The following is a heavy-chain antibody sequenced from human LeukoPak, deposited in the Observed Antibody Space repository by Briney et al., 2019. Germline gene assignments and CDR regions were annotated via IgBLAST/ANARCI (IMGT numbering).Heavy chain of an antibody. D-gene: IGHD6-6*01. J-gene: IGHJ6*03. Sequence: SETLSLTCTVSGGSISNYYWSWIRQPAGKGLEWIGRIYSSGSTYYNPSLKSRDTISVDRSKNQFSLKLSSVTAADTAVYYCARVVRYSSSSWYYYYMDVWGKGTTVTVSS. CDR2: IYSSGST. CDR3: ARVVRYSSSSWYYYYMDV. CDR1: GGSISNYY. V-gene: IGHV4-4*07.